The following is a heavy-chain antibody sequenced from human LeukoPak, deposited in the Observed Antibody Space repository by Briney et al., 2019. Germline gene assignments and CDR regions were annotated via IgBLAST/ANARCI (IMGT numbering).Heavy chain of an antibody. CDR1: GYTFTNYA. V-gene: IGHV7-4-1*01. CDR2: IHTDTGNP. Sequence: ASVKVSCKASGYTFTNYAMNWVRQAPRQGLEWMGWIHTDTGNPIYAQGLTGRFVFSLDTSVTTAYLQIGNLKAEDTAVYYCARAPGGGGLDYWGQGTLVTVSS. D-gene: IGHD3-16*01. J-gene: IGHJ4*02. CDR3: ARAPGGGGLDY.